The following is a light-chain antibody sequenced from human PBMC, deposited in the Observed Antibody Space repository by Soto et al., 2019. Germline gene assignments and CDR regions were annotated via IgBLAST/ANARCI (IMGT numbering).Light chain of an antibody. CDR1: SSDVGSYNL. J-gene: IGLJ1*01. CDR3: CSYAGNYV. V-gene: IGLV2-23*01. CDR2: EGS. Sequence: QSVLTQPASVSGSPGQSITISCTGTSSDVGSYNLVSWYQPHPGKAPKLMIYEGSKRPSGVSNRFSGSKSGNTASLTISGLQAEDEADYYCCSYAGNYVFGTGTKLTVL.